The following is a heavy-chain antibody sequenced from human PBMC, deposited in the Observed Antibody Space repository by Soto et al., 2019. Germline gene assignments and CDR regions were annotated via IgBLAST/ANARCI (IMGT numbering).Heavy chain of an antibody. CDR2: IIPLFGTP. J-gene: IGHJ4*02. V-gene: IGHV1-69*13. CDR1: GGIFSTYA. CDR3: ALDRDDYGSGNYYNRIDF. Sequence: SVKVSCKASGGIFSTYAISWLRQAPGQGLERMGGIIPLFGTPNYAQRYQGRVTITADESTSTAYMEMSRLRSEDTAVYYFALDRDDYGSGNYYNRIDFWGQGTLVTVSS. D-gene: IGHD3-10*01.